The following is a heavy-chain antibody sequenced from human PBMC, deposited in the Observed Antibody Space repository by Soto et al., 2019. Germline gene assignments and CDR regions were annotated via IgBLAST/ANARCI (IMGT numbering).Heavy chain of an antibody. D-gene: IGHD2-15*01. J-gene: IGHJ5*02. CDR2: IWYDGSNK. Sequence: QVQLVESGGGVVQPGRSLRLSCAASGFTFSSYGMHWVRQAPGKGLEWVAVIWYDGSNKYYADSVKGRFTISRDNSKNTVYLQMNSPRAEDTAVYYCARGDCSGGSCYSLQRWFDPLGQGTLVPVCS. V-gene: IGHV3-33*01. CDR1: GFTFSSYG. CDR3: ARGDCSGGSCYSLQRWFDP.